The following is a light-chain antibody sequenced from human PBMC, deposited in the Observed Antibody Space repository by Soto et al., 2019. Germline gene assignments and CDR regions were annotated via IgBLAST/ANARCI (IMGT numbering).Light chain of an antibody. V-gene: IGKV3-15*01. CDR2: GAS. CDR1: QSVSSN. Sequence: EIVLTQSPAPLSLSPGERATLSFRASQSVSSNLAWYQQKPGQAPRLLIYGASTRATGIPARFSGSGSGTEFTLTISSLQSEDFAVYYCQQYNNWPITFGQGTRLEIK. CDR3: QQYNNWPIT. J-gene: IGKJ5*01.